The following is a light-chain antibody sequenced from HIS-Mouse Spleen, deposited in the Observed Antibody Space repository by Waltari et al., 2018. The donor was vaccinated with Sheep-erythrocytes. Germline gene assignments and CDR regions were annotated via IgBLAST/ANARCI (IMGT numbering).Light chain of an antibody. V-gene: IGLV2-11*01. CDR1: SSDVGGYNY. Sequence: QSALTQPASVSGSPGQSITISCTGTSSDVGGYNYVSWYQQHPGKAPKLVIYDVSKRPSGVPDRFSGSKSGNTASLTISGLQAEDEADYYCCSYAGSYNHVFATGTKVTVL. CDR2: DVS. J-gene: IGLJ1*01. CDR3: CSYAGSYNHV.